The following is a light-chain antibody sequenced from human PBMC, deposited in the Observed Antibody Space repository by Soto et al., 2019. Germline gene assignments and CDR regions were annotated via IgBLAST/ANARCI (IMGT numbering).Light chain of an antibody. CDR3: QSYDGSLSGVV. CDR1: SSNIGASYD. V-gene: IGLV1-40*01. Sequence: QSVLTQPPSVSGAPGQRVTISCTGSSSNIGASYDVHWYPQLPGTAPKLLIYGNSNRPSGVPDRFSGSKSGTSASLAITGLQAEDEADYYCQSYDGSLSGVVFGGGTKLTVL. CDR2: GNS. J-gene: IGLJ2*01.